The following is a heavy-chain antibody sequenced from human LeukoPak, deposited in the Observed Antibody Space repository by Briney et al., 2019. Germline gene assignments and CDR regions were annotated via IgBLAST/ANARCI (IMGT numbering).Heavy chain of an antibody. CDR1: GYTFTDYG. V-gene: IGHV1-18*01. Sequence: ASVKVSCKASGYTFTDYGLTWVRQAPGQGLEWMGWISTYNGNTDYSQKLQGRVTLTTDTSTTTAYMELRSLRSDDTAVYYCARSMVRGSYYYYYMDVWGNGTTVTVSS. J-gene: IGHJ6*03. CDR2: ISTYNGNT. CDR3: ARSMVRGSYYYYYMDV. D-gene: IGHD3-10*01.